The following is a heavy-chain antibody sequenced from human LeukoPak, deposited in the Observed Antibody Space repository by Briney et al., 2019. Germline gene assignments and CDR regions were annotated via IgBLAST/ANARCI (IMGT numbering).Heavy chain of an antibody. CDR1: GFTFSDYW. V-gene: IGHV3-7*03. Sequence: GGSLRLSCAASGFTFSDYWVSWVRQAPGKGLEWVANIKEDGSEKYYVDSVKGRFTISRDNAKNSLYLQMSSLRAEDTAVYYCARRYFDYWGQGTLVTVSS. CDR2: IKEDGSEK. CDR3: ARRYFDY. J-gene: IGHJ4*02.